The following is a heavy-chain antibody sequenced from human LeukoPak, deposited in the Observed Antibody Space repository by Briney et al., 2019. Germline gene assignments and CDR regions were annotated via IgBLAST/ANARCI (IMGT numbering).Heavy chain of an antibody. CDR2: LYTNGSP. D-gene: IGHD5-12*01. J-gene: IGHJ4*02. Sequence: PSETLSLTCAVSGDSINSYYWSWIRQPAGKGLEWIGRLYTNGSPNYNPSLKSRVTVSVDTSKNQFSLNLRSVTAADTAVYYCARDSGYDLTWGQGTLVTVSS. CDR1: GDSINSYY. CDR3: ARDSGYDLT. V-gene: IGHV4-4*07.